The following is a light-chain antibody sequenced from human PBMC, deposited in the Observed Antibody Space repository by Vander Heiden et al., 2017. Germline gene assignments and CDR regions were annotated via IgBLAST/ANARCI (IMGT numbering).Light chain of an antibody. CDR1: LSVGSD. J-gene: IGKJ2*01. V-gene: IGKV3-15*01. CDR2: LAY. Sequence: EIVMTQSPATLSVSPGESATLSCRASLSVGSDLAWYQQNPGQARRPLRYLAYTRATGIPARCSGSGSGTDFTIISSSLEYEDFAVYCRQQYKNWYTFGQGTKLEIK. CDR3: QQYKNWYT.